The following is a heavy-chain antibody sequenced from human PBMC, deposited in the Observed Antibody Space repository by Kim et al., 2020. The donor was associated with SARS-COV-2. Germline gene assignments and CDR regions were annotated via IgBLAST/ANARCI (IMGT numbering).Heavy chain of an antibody. CDR3: ARSIAGSYYYGMDV. J-gene: IGHJ6*02. D-gene: IGHD6-6*01. Sequence: ADSMKSRITSSRDTSKNTLSLQMNSLRAEDTAVYYCARSIAGSYYYGMDVWGQGTTVTVSS. V-gene: IGHV3-30*01.